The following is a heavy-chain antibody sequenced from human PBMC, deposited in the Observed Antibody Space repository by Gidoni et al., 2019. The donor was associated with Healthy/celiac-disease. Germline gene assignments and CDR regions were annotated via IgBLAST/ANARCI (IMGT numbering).Heavy chain of an antibody. Sequence: QVPLQLSGPGLVKPSQTLSLPCAISGASVSSNSAAWNWIRQSPSRGLEWLGRTYYRSKWYNDDAVSVKSRITINPDTSKNQFSLQLNSVTPEDTAVDYCAREGDWIAVAGKGVFDYWGQGTLVTVSS. J-gene: IGHJ4*02. CDR2: TYYRSKWYN. CDR1: GASVSSNSAA. V-gene: IGHV6-1*01. CDR3: AREGDWIAVAGKGVFDY. D-gene: IGHD6-19*01.